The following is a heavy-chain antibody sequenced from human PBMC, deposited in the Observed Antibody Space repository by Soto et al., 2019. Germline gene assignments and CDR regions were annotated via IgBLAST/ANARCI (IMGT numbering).Heavy chain of an antibody. CDR1: GYTFTSYV. CDR2: MNPNSGNT. V-gene: IGHV1-8*01. J-gene: IGHJ4*02. D-gene: IGHD1-26*01. CDR3: AREANTGSSVY. Sequence: QVQLVQSGAEVKKPGASVKVSCKASGYTFTSYVINWVRQATGQGLEWMGWMNPNSGNTGNAHKFQGRVPMTRNTSIVTAYMELSILRSEDTAVYYCAREANTGSSVYWGQGPLVTVSS.